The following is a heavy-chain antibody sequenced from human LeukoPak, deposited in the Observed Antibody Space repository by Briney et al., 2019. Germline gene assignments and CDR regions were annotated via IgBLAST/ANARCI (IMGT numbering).Heavy chain of an antibody. Sequence: GGSLRLSCAASGFTFSTYSMNWVRQAPGKGLEWVSYISSSSTIYYADSVKGRFTISRDNAKNSLYLQMNSLRAEDTAVYYCAKEYDGYWGQGTLVTVSS. CDR3: AKEYDGY. J-gene: IGHJ4*02. V-gene: IGHV3-48*01. D-gene: IGHD2-8*01. CDR2: ISSSSTI. CDR1: GFTFSTYS.